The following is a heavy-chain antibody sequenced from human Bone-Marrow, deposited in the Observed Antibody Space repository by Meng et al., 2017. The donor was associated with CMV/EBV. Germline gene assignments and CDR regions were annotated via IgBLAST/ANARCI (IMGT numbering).Heavy chain of an antibody. J-gene: IGHJ3*02. CDR1: GFIFSSYA. CDR2: ISYDGSIK. D-gene: IGHD3-3*01. CDR3: ARDADSFGVVIRGAFDI. Sequence: GGSLRLSCAASGFIFSSYAMHWVRQAPGKGLEWVAVISYDGSIKYYADSVEGRFTISRDNSKNTLYLQMNSLRVEHTAVYYCARDADSFGVVIRGAFDIWVQGTMVTVSS. V-gene: IGHV3-30-3*01.